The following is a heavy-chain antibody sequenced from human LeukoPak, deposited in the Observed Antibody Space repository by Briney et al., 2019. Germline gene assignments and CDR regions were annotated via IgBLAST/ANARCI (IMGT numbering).Heavy chain of an antibody. CDR1: GFTFSSYE. J-gene: IGHJ4*02. CDR3: ARGGLRFDY. Sequence: GGSLTLSCAASGFTFSSYELHWVRQAPGKGLEGVSYISSTGCYIYYADSVKSRFTISRDNAKNSLYLQMNSLRAEDTAVYYCARGGLRFDYWGQGTLVTASS. V-gene: IGHV3-48*03. CDR2: ISSTGCYI. D-gene: IGHD5-12*01.